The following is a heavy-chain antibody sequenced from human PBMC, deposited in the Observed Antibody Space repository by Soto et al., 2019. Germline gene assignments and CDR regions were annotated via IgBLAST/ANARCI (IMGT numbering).Heavy chain of an antibody. D-gene: IGHD6-6*01. V-gene: IGHV4-31*03. J-gene: IGHJ5*02. CDR2: IYYSGST. CDR1: GASMSSGGYY. Sequence: QVQLQESGPRLVKPSQTLSLTCTVSGASMSSGGYYWTWIRQSPGKGLEWIGYIYYSGSTYYNPSHESRGAISLDTSRSQFSLTLPSVTAADTAIYYCARDRHHHLFDPWGQGTLVTVSS. CDR3: ARDRHHHLFDP.